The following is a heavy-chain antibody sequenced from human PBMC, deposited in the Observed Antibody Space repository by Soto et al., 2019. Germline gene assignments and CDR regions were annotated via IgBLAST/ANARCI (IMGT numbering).Heavy chain of an antibody. Sequence: QVPLVQSGAEVKKPGASVKVSCKASGYTFTSYAMHWVRQAPGQRLEWMGWINAGNGNTKYSQKFQGRVTITRDTSASTAYMELSRLRSEDTAVYYCASSRSRFLEWLHPFDYWGQGTLVTVSS. CDR2: INAGNGNT. CDR3: ASSRSRFLEWLHPFDY. J-gene: IGHJ4*02. CDR1: GYTFTSYA. D-gene: IGHD3-3*01. V-gene: IGHV1-3*01.